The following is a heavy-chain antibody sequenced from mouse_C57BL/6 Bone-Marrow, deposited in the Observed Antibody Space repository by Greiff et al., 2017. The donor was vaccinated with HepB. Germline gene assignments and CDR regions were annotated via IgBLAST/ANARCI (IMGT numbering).Heavy chain of an antibody. CDR1: GFTFSSYG. J-gene: IGHJ4*01. Sequence: EVQLVESGGDLVKPGGSLKLSCAASGFTFSSYGMSWVRQTPDKRLEWVATISSGGSYTYYPDRVKGRFTISRDNAKNTLYLQMSSLKSEDTAMYDCAGSMDYWGQGTSVTVAS. CDR3: AGSMDY. V-gene: IGHV5-6*01. CDR2: ISSGGSYT.